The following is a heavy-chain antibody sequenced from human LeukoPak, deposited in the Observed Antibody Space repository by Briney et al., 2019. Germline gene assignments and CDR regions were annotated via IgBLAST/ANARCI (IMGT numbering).Heavy chain of an antibody. CDR2: IWYDGSNK. CDR3: ARVSDYSNYFDY. D-gene: IGHD4-11*01. Sequence: GGSLRLSCAASGFSFSSNGMHWVRQAPGKGLEWVSVIWYDGSNKYYADSVKGRFTISRDNSKNTLYLQMNSLRAEDTAVYYCARVSDYSNYFDYWGQGTLVTVSS. J-gene: IGHJ4*02. CDR1: GFSFSSNG. V-gene: IGHV3-33*01.